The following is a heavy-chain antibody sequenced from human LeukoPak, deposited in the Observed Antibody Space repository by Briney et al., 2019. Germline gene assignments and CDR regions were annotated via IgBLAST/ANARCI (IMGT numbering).Heavy chain of an antibody. Sequence: SETLSLTCTVSGGSISSSNYYWGWIRQPPGKGLEWIESIHYSGSTYYNPSLKSRVTMSVDTSKNQFSLNLKSVTPEDTAVYYCARNLIPEQLVLNFWGQGTLVTVSS. CDR1: GGSISSSNYY. J-gene: IGHJ4*02. CDR3: ARNLIPEQLVLNF. V-gene: IGHV4-39*07. D-gene: IGHD6-13*01. CDR2: IHYSGST.